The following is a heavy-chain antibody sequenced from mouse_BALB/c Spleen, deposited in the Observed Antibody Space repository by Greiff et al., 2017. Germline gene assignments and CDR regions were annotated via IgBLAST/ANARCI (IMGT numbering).Heavy chain of an antibody. Sequence: DAGGGLVQPKGSLKLSCAASGFTFNTNAMNWVRQAPGKGLEWVARIRSKSNNYATYYADSVKDRFTISRDDSQSMLYLQMNNLKTEDTAMYYCVYWLLPLWGQGTLVTVSA. D-gene: IGHD2-3*01. CDR1: GFTFNTNA. CDR2: IRSKSNNYAT. CDR3: VYWLLPL. V-gene: IGHV10S3*01. J-gene: IGHJ3*01.